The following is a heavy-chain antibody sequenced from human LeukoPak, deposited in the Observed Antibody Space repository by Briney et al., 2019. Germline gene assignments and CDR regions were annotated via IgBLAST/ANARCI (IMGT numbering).Heavy chain of an antibody. J-gene: IGHJ4*02. V-gene: IGHV4-59*12. Sequence: SETLSLTCTVSGGSISSYYWSWIRQPPGNRLEWIGYIYYSGSTNYNPSLKSRLTISVDTSKNQLSLRLKSVTAADTAVYYCARDDVDTPPFDYLGQGTLVTVSS. CDR1: GGSISSYY. D-gene: IGHD5-18*01. CDR2: IYYSGST. CDR3: ARDDVDTPPFDY.